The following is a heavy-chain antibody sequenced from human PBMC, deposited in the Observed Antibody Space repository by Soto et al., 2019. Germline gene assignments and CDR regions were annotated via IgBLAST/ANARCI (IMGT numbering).Heavy chain of an antibody. CDR3: ARRNFYGSGSYYGFPS. CDR2: VSSIGTI. V-gene: IGHV4-39*01. J-gene: IGHJ5*02. D-gene: IGHD3-10*01. CDR1: GIAITSRYSY. Sequence: PSETLSLTCTVSGIAITSRYSYWGWIRQPPGKGLEWIATVSSIGTIYYNPSLQSRVAASVDTSKNEFSLRLTSVTATDTAVYFCARRNFYGSGSYYGFPSWGQATLLTVSS.